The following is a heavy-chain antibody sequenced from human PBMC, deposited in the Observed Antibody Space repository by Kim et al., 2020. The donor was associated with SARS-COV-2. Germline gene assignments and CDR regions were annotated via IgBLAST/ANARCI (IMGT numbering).Heavy chain of an antibody. V-gene: IGHV1-3*01. CDR2: INAGKDKT. Sequence: ASVKVSCKTSGYTFTNSAMHWVRQAPGQRVEWMGWINAGKDKTKYSQKFEGRVTMTRETSASKAYMELSNLSSEDTAVNYCARGPERRAAMSWFDTWGQG. CDR3: ARGPERRAAMSWFDT. J-gene: IGHJ5*02. D-gene: IGHD6-25*01. CDR1: GYTFTNSA.